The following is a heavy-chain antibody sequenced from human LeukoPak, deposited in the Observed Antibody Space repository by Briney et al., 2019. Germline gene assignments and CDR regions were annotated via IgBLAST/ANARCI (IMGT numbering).Heavy chain of an antibody. D-gene: IGHD2-2*01. CDR2: ISGRGGST. J-gene: IGHJ6*02. CDR3: ARQYVVALPAADPGGYYYSAMDV. CDR1: GFTFSSYA. Sequence: GGSLRLSCAASGFTFSSYAMSWVRQAPGKGREWVSAISGRGGSTNYADSLKGPFTISRDNAKIPLYLQMNRLTAEHTPVYFCARQYVVALPAADPGGYYYSAMDVWGQGTTVTASS. V-gene: IGHV3-23*01.